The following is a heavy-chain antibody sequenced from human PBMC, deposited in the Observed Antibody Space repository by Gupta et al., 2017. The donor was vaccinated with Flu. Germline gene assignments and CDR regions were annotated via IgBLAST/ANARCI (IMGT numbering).Heavy chain of an antibody. Sequence: QARGQRLEWMGWIVVASGATNYAQKFQERVTITWDMSTSTAYMELSSLRSEDTAVYYCAAAPYYYDSSGFFDYWGQGTLVTVSA. CDR3: AAAPYYYDSSGFFDY. CDR2: IVVASGAT. D-gene: IGHD3-22*01. J-gene: IGHJ4*02. V-gene: IGHV1-58*01.